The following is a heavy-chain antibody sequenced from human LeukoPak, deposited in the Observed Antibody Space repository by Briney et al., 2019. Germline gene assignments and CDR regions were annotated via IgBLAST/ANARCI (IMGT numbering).Heavy chain of an antibody. CDR3: AKDLGTEYSSGWYWGPGFDY. CDR1: GFTFSSYA. CDR2: TSYDESNK. J-gene: IGHJ4*02. V-gene: IGHV3-30*18. D-gene: IGHD6-19*01. Sequence: QPGGSLRLSCAASGFTFSSYAMSWVRQAPGKGLEWVPVTSYDESNKNYKDSVKGRFTVSRDNSKHTLFLQMNSLRAEDTAVYYCAKDLGTEYSSGWYWGPGFDYWGQGTLVTVSS.